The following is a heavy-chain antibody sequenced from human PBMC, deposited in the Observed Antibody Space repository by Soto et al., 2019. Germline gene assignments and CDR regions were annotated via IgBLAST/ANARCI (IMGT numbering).Heavy chain of an antibody. CDR1: GYTFTSYG. CDR2: INPSGGST. J-gene: IGHJ3*02. Sequence: ASVKVSCKASGYTFTSYGISWVRQAPGQGLEWMGIINPSGGSTSYAQKFQGRVTMTRDTSTSTVYMELSSLRSEDTAVYYCARGAPRDAFDIWGQGTMVTVSS. CDR3: ARGAPRDAFDI. V-gene: IGHV1-46*01.